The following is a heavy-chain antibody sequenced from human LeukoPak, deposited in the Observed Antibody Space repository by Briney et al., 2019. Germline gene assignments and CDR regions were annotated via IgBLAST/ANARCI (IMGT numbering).Heavy chain of an antibody. J-gene: IGHJ4*02. D-gene: IGHD3-10*01. CDR3: ARDRAYSDYKGTTYYFDY. Sequence: SQTLALTCTVYDGSISSYYWSWIRQPAGKGLEWIGRKYTSGSTNYNPSLKSRVTMSVDTSKNQFSLKLSSVTAADTAVYYCARDRAYSDYKGTTYYFDYWGQGTLVTVSS. CDR2: KYTSGST. CDR1: DGSISSYY. V-gene: IGHV4-4*07.